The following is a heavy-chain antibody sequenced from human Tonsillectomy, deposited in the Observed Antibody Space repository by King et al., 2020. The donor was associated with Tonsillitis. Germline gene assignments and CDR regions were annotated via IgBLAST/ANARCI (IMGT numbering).Heavy chain of an antibody. D-gene: IGHD3-22*01. J-gene: IGHJ4*02. Sequence: VQLQESGPGLVKPSETLSLTCAVSGYSISSGYYWGWIRQPPGKGLEWIGSIYHSGSTYYNPSLKSRVTISVDTSKNQFSLKLSSVTAADTAVYYCARVVVIEPPNEHYFDYWGQGTLVTVSS. V-gene: IGHV4-38-2*01. CDR2: IYHSGST. CDR3: ARVVVIEPPNEHYFDY. CDR1: GYSISSGYY.